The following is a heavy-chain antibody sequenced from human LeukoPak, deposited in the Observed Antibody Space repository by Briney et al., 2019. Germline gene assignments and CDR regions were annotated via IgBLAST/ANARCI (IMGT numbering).Heavy chain of an antibody. V-gene: IGHV4-34*01. CDR3: ARGPRDSSSWYLSY. D-gene: IGHD6-13*01. J-gene: IGHJ4*02. CDR2: INHTGNT. Sequence: SETLSLTCAVYGASFSGYYWSWIRQPPGKGPEWIGEINHTGNTNYNPSLKSRVTISVDTSKNQFSLKLSSVTAADTAVYYCARGPRDSSSWYLSYWGQGTLVAVSS. CDR1: GASFSGYY.